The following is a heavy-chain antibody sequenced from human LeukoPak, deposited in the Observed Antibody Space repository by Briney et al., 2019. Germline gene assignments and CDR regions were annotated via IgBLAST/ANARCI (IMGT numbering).Heavy chain of an antibody. V-gene: IGHV1-2*02. CDR3: ARVGGMTTVNNAAFDI. CDR2: INPNSGGT. J-gene: IGHJ3*02. CDR1: GYTFTSYG. D-gene: IGHD4-11*01. Sequence: ASVKVSCKASGYTFTSYGISWVRQAPGQGLEWMGWINPNSGGTNYAQRSQGRVTMTRDTSTTTAYMELNRLRSDDTAIYYCARVGGMTTVNNAAFDIWGQGTMVTVSS.